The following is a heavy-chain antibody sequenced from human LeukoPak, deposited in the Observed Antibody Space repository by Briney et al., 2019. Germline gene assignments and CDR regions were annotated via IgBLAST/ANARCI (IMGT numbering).Heavy chain of an antibody. CDR2: ISSSSNYI. CDR3: AREQANSYYDFWSGQNSLLDY. CDR1: GFTFSSYS. Sequence: GGSLRLSCAASGFTFSSYSINWVRQAPGEGLEWVSSISSSSNYIYYADSVKGRFTISRDNAKNTLYLQMNSLRAEDTAVYYCAREQANSYYDFWSGQNSLLDYWGQGTLVTVSS. D-gene: IGHD3-3*01. V-gene: IGHV3-21*01. J-gene: IGHJ4*02.